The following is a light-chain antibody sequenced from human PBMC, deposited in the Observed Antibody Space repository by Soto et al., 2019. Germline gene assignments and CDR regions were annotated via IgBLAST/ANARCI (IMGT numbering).Light chain of an antibody. V-gene: IGKV1-5*03. CDR3: QQYNSYSPT. Sequence: DIQMTQSPSTLSASVGDRVTITCRASQSISSWLAWYQQKPGKAPKLLIYKASSLESGVPSRFSGSGSGTEFTLTISSLQTDDFGTYYCQQYNSYSPTFGQGTKVDIK. CDR1: QSISSW. CDR2: KAS. J-gene: IGKJ1*01.